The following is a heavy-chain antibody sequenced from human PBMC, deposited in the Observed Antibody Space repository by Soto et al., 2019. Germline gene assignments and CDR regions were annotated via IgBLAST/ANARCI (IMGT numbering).Heavy chain of an antibody. V-gene: IGHV3-33*01. CDR2: IWYDGSNK. J-gene: IGHJ6*02. D-gene: IGHD3-10*01. CDR3: AREKRPVGGFGDGTYYGMDV. Sequence: GGSLRLSCASSGFTFISYGMHWVRQAPGKGLEWVAVIWYDGSNKYYADSVKGRFTISRDNSKNTLYLQMNSLRAEDTAVYYCAREKRPVGGFGDGTYYGMDVWGQGTTVTVSS. CDR1: GFTFISYG.